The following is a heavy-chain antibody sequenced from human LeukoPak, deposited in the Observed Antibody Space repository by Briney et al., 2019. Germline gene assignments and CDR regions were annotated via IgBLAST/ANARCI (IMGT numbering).Heavy chain of an antibody. J-gene: IGHJ6*02. V-gene: IGHV1-2*02. CDR2: INPNTGVT. Sequence: GASVKVSCKASGYTXTGYYMHGVRQAPGQGLEWMGWINPNTGVTNYAQKFQGRVTLTRDTSIITAYMELTRLRSDDTAVYYCARDRTTVTTGYYGMDVWGQGTTVTVSS. CDR1: GYTXTGYY. CDR3: ARDRTTVTTGYYGMDV. D-gene: IGHD4-17*01.